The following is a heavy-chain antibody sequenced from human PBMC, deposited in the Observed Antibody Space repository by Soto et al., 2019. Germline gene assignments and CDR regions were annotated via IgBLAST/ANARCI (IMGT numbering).Heavy chain of an antibody. J-gene: IGHJ6*02. CDR2: ISAYNGNT. D-gene: IGHD2-2*01. CDR3: ARAGYCSSTSCYYREGYFYYSYVMDV. Sequence: GASVKVSCKASGYTFTSYGISWGRQAPGQGIEWMGWISAYNGNTNYEQKLQGSVTLTTDTSTSTAYMELRSLRFDDTAVYYCARAGYCSSTSCYYREGYFYYSYVMDVWGRGTWDPSP. V-gene: IGHV1-18*04. CDR1: GYTFTSYG.